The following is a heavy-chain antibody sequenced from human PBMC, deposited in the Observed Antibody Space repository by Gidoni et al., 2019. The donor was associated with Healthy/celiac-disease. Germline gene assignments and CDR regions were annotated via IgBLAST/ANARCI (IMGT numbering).Heavy chain of an antibody. Sequence: QVQLVESGGGLVKPGGSLRLPCSVSGFPFSDYYMSWIRQAPGKGLEWVSYISSSGSTIYYADSVKGRFTISRDNAKNSLYLQMNSLRAEDTAVYYCARDQRWYYYYGMDVWGQGTTVTVSS. CDR3: ARDQRWYYYYGMDV. D-gene: IGHD2-15*01. CDR1: GFPFSDYY. V-gene: IGHV3-11*01. J-gene: IGHJ6*02. CDR2: ISSSGSTI.